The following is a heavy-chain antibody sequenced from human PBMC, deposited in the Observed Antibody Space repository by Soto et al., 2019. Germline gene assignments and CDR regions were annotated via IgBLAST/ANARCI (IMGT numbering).Heavy chain of an antibody. Sequence: TSETLSLTCTVSGDSISSYYWSWIRQPPGKGLEWIGYIYYRGSTNYNPSLKSRVTISVDTSKNQFSLRLSSVTAADTAVYYCASAVAGTIDYWGQGTLVTVSS. CDR2: IYYRGST. CDR3: ASAVAGTIDY. J-gene: IGHJ4*02. CDR1: GDSISSYY. V-gene: IGHV4-59*08. D-gene: IGHD6-19*01.